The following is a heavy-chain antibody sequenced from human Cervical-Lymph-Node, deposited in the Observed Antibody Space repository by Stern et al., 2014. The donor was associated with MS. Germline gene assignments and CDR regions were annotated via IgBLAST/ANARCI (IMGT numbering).Heavy chain of an antibody. CDR1: GLTFSSFA. D-gene: IGHD1-26*01. CDR2: ISYDGINK. V-gene: IGHV3-30-3*01. J-gene: IGHJ6*02. CDR3: GRDRGYSGRHSYYGMDV. Sequence: VQLVESGGGVVQPGRSLSLSCAASGLTFSSFALHWVRQAPGKGLEWVAVISYDGINKYYADSVKGRFTISRDNSKNTLYLKMNSLRAEDTAVYYCGRDRGYSGRHSYYGMDVWGQGTTVTVSS.